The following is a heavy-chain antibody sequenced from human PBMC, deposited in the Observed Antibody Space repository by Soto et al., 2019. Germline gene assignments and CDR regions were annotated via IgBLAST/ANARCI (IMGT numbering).Heavy chain of an antibody. J-gene: IGHJ4*02. CDR1: GFTFSIFG. CDR2: IWYDGSNA. D-gene: IGHD2-15*01. CDR3: ARAEGSGAELSAISQDWYFDS. Sequence: QVQLVESGGGVVQPGRSLRLSCAASGFTFSIFGMHWVRQAPGKGLEWAAIIWYDGSNAYYADSVRGRFTISRDNSKNTVNIHINNPRAEDTALNYCARAEGSGAELSAISQDWYFDSWGQGTLVTVSS. V-gene: IGHV3-33*01.